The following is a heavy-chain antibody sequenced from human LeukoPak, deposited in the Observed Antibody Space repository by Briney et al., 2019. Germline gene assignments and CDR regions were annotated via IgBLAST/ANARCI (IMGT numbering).Heavy chain of an antibody. V-gene: IGHV3-30-3*01. CDR3: ARAERDSLDY. D-gene: IGHD2-21*02. CDR2: ISYDGSNK. J-gene: IGHJ4*02. CDR1: GFTFSSYA. Sequence: GRSLRLSCAASGFTFSSYAMHWVRQAPGKGLEWVAVISYDGSNKYYADSVKGRFTISRDNAKNSLYLQMNSLRAEDTAVYYCARAERDSLDYWGQGTLVTVSS.